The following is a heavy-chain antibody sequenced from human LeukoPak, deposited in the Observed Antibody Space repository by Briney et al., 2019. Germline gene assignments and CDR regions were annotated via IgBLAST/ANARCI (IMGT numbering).Heavy chain of an antibody. V-gene: IGHV4-59*11. CDR1: GGSISSHY. CDR3: ARGEEAFDI. CDR2: IYYSGST. J-gene: IGHJ3*02. Sequence: SETLSLTCTVSGGSISSHYWSWIRQPPGKGLEWIGYIYYSGSTNYNPSLKSRVTISVDTSKNQFSLKLSSVTAADTAVYYCARGEEAFDIWGQGTMVNVSS.